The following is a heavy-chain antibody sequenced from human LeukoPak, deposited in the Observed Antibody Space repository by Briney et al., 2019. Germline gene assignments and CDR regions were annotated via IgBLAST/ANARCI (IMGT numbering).Heavy chain of an antibody. Sequence: PSETLSLTCAVSGESVTSSGHPWSWIRQPPGKGLEWIGFIYHTGITDYNASLKSRVTISVDRSKNQFSLRLSSMTPADTAVYYCARTGYTCGPPYFFDYWGQGSLVTISS. D-gene: IGHD5-18*01. V-gene: IGHV4-30-2*01. CDR3: ARTGYTCGPPYFFDY. J-gene: IGHJ4*02. CDR1: GESVTSSGHP. CDR2: IYHTGIT.